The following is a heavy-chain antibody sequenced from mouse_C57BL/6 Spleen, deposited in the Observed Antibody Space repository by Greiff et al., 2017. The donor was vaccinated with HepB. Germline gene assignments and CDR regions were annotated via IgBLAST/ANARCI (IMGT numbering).Heavy chain of an antibody. V-gene: IGHV1-7*01. J-gene: IGHJ1*03. CDR3: ARRYYGSSYGGYFDV. Sequence: QVQLKESGAELAKPRASVKLSCKASGYTFTSYWMHWVKQRPGQGLEWIGYINPSSGYTKYNQKFKDKATLTADKSSSTAYMQLSSLTYEDSAVYYCARRYYGSSYGGYFDVWGTGTTATVSP. D-gene: IGHD1-1*01. CDR1: GYTFTSYW. CDR2: INPSSGYT.